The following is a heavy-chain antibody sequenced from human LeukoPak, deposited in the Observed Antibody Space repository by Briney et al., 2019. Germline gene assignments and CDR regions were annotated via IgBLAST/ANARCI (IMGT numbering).Heavy chain of an antibody. J-gene: IGHJ4*02. CDR1: GFTFSAYA. Sequence: GRSLRLSCAASGFTFSAYAMHWVRQAPGKGLEGLAVISYDGTNKFYADSVKGRFTISRDNSRSTLHLQMNSLSTDDTALYYCARASSSWYWGYFDFWGQGTLVTVSS. CDR3: ARASSSWYWGYFDF. V-gene: IGHV3-30*04. D-gene: IGHD6-13*01. CDR2: ISYDGTNK.